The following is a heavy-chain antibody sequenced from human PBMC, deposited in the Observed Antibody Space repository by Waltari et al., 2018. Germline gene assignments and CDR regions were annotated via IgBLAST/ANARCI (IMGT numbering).Heavy chain of an antibody. CDR1: GFTFSSYG. Sequence: QVQLVESGGGVVQPGRSLRLSCAASGFTFSSYGMHWVRQAPGKGLEWVAVIWYDGRNKYYADSVKCRVTISRDNPKNTLYLQMNSLRAEDTAVYYCARDREQQLVSEYCFDCWGQGTLVTVSS. CDR3: ARDREQQLVSEYCFDC. V-gene: IGHV3-33*01. CDR2: IWYDGRNK. D-gene: IGHD6-13*01. J-gene: IGHJ4*02.